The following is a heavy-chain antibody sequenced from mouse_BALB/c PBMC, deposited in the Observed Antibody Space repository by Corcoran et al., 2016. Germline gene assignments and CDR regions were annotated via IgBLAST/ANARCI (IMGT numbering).Heavy chain of an antibody. J-gene: IGHJ3*01. V-gene: IGHV9-3-1*01. CDR1: GYTFTNYG. Sequence: QIQLVQSGPELKKPGETVKISCKASGYTFTNYGMNWVKQAPGKGLKWMGWINTYTGEPTYADDFKGRFAFSLATSASTAYLQINNLKNEDTATYFCARSDGSSWFAYWGQGTLVTVSA. D-gene: IGHD1-1*01. CDR2: INTYTGEP. CDR3: ARSDGSSWFAY.